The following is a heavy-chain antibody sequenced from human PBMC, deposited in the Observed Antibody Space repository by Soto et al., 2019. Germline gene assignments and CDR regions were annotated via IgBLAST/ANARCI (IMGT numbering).Heavy chain of an antibody. CDR3: ARWITMIAADAFDI. CDR2: ISAYNGNT. D-gene: IGHD3-22*01. V-gene: IGHV1-18*04. Sequence: ASVKVSCKASGYTFTSYGISWVRQAPGQGLEWMGWISAYNGNTNYAQKLQGRVTMTTDTSTSTAYMELRSLRSDDTAVYYCARWITMIAADAFDIWGQGTMVTVSS. J-gene: IGHJ3*02. CDR1: GYTFTSYG.